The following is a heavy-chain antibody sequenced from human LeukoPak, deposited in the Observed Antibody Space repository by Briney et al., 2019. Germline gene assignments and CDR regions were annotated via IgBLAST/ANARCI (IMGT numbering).Heavy chain of an antibody. D-gene: IGHD2-2*01. CDR3: AGLRFGGRYCSSTSCYRGFDP. Sequence: SETLSLTCTVSGGSISSYYWSWIRQPPGKGLEWIGYIYTSGSTNYNPSLKSRVTISVDTSKNQFSLKLSSVTAADTAVYYCAGLRFGGRYCSSTSCYRGFDPWGQGTLVTVSS. V-gene: IGHV4-4*09. CDR1: GGSISSYY. J-gene: IGHJ5*02. CDR2: IYTSGST.